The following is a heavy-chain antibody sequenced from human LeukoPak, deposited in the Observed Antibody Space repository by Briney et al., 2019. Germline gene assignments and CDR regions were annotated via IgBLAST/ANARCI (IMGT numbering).Heavy chain of an antibody. CDR1: GFTFSSYG. V-gene: IGHV4-38-2*01. J-gene: IGHJ4*02. CDR3: ALYGDYLLFDY. CDR2: GHYSGST. Sequence: GSLRLSCAASGFTFSSYGMTWVRQAPGKGLEWIGSGHYSGSTYYNPSLKSRVTTSVDTSKNQFSLKLSSVTAADMAVYYCALYGDYLLFDYRGQGTLVTVSS. D-gene: IGHD4-17*01.